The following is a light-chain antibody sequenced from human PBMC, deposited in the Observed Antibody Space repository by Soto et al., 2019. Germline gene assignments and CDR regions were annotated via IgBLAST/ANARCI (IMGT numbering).Light chain of an antibody. J-gene: IGKJ1*01. CDR2: AAS. CDR3: QKYNIAPWT. CDR1: QDIRTF. Sequence: DLQMTQFTSSLSASVGDRVTITCRASQDIRTFLAWYQQRPGKVPKLLIYAASTLQSGVQSRFSGSGSGTDFTFIISSLQPEDVATYYCQKYNIAPWTFGHGTRVEI. V-gene: IGKV1-27*01.